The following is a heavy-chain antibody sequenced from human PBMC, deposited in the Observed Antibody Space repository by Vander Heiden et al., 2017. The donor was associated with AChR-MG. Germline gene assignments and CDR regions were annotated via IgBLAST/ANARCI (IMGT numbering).Heavy chain of an antibody. CDR3: ARDPTSVGVASYFHY. V-gene: IGHV3-30-3*01. D-gene: IGHD3-3*01. Sequence: QVQLVESGGGVVQPGRSLRVSWAASEFTFSNSAIHWVRQAPGKGLEWVAVISYDASNIYYADSVKGRFTISRDNSKNTLYLQMNSLRADDTAVYYCARDPTSVGVASYFHYWGQGTLVTVSS. CDR1: EFTFSNSA. CDR2: ISYDASNI. J-gene: IGHJ4*02.